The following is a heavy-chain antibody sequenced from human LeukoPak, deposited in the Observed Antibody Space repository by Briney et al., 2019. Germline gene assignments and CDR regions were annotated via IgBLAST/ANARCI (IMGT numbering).Heavy chain of an antibody. CDR1: GYTFTGYY. J-gene: IGHJ4*02. Sequence: ASVKVSCKASGYTFTGYYMHWVRQAPGQGLEWMGWINPNSGGTNYAQKFQGRVTMTRDTSISTAYMELSRLRSDDTAVYYCARGDTMIVADLDYWGQGTLVTVSS. D-gene: IGHD3-22*01. CDR2: INPNSGGT. V-gene: IGHV1-2*02. CDR3: ARGDTMIVADLDY.